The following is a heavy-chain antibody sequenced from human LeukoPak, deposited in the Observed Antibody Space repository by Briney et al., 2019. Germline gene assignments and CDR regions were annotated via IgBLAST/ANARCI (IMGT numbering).Heavy chain of an antibody. Sequence: PGGSLRLPCAPSGFIFSSYAMSWVRQAPGQGLEWVSGMSGNGGTTYYADSVKGRLTISRDNSKNTLYLQMNNLRVEDTAVYYCARRDYYGSSGYRPLFDYWGQGTLVTVSS. CDR1: GFIFSSYA. CDR3: ARRDYYGSSGYRPLFDY. J-gene: IGHJ4*02. D-gene: IGHD3-22*01. V-gene: IGHV3-23*01. CDR2: MSGNGGTT.